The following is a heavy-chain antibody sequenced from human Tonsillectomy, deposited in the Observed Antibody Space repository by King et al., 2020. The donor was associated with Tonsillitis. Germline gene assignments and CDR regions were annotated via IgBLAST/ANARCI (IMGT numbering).Heavy chain of an antibody. V-gene: IGHV3-43*01. Sequence: VQLVESGGVVVQPGGSLRLSCAASGFTFDDYTMHWVRQAPGKGLEWVSLISWDGGSTYYADSVKGRFTISRDNSKNSLYLQMNSLRTEDTALYYCAKGGPVVVTAIPPDYWGQGTLVTVSS. CDR2: ISWDGGST. J-gene: IGHJ4*02. D-gene: IGHD2-21*02. CDR1: GFTFDDYT. CDR3: AKGGPVVVTAIPPDY.